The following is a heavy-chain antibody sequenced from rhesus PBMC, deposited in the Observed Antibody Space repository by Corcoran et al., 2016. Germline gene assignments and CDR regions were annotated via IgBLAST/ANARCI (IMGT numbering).Heavy chain of an antibody. CDR2: IYGSCSSN. CDR3: ARAPGWVQLSFDY. V-gene: IGHV4S11*01. J-gene: IGHJ4*01. D-gene: IGHD5-24*01. Sequence: QVQLQESGPGLVKPLETLSLTCAVSVGSIISNYLSWIRQPPAKGLEWIGYIYGSCSSNNYNPSLKSRVTLSVDTSKNQFSLKLSSVTAADTAVYYCARAPGWVQLSFDYWGQGVLVTVSS. CDR1: VGSIISNY.